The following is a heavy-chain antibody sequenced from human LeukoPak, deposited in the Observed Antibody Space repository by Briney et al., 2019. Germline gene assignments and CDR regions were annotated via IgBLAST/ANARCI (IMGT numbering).Heavy chain of an antibody. D-gene: IGHD7-27*01. CDR3: GRDGFMGT. Sequence: PSETLSLTCTISAASISSSSHHWGWIRQSPGKGLEWIGSIYYGQTIYYNPSLNSRVTISVVTSKDQFTLQLNSVTAADTAVYYCGRDGFMGTWGQGTMVTVSS. CDR1: AASISSSSHH. CDR2: IYYGQTI. J-gene: IGHJ3*01. V-gene: IGHV4-39*02.